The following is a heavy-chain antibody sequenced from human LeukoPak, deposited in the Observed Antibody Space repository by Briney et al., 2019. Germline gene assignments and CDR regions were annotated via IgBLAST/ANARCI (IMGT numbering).Heavy chain of an antibody. D-gene: IGHD3-22*01. CDR3: ARGYYYDSSGYYYDY. V-gene: IGHV3-33*01. Sequence: GGSLRLSCAASGFTFSSYGMHWVRQAPGKGLEWVAVIWYDGSNKYYADSVKGRFTISRDSSKNTLYLQMNSLRAEDTAVYYCARGYYYDSSGYYYDYWGQGTLVTVSS. CDR2: IWYDGSNK. CDR1: GFTFSSYG. J-gene: IGHJ4*02.